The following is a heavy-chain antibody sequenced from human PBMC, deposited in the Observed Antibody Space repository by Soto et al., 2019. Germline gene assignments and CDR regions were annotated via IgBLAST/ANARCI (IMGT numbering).Heavy chain of an antibody. V-gene: IGHV3-33*01. Sequence: QVQLVESGGGVVQPGRSLTLSCAASGFTFSNYGMHWVRQAPGKGLEWVAVILNDGSNRYHADSVKDRFTISRDNSKNTXXLQMXSLRAEDTAVYYCARDDEYSGNGMDVWGQGTTVTVS. CDR1: GFTFSNYG. J-gene: IGHJ6*02. D-gene: IGHD3-10*01. CDR3: ARDDEYSGNGMDV. CDR2: ILNDGSNR.